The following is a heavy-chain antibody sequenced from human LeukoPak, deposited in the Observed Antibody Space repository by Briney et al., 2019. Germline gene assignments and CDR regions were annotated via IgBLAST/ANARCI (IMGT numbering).Heavy chain of an antibody. J-gene: IGHJ4*02. Sequence: GGSLRLSCAASGFTFSNYGVHWVRQAPGKGLEWVAVVSYDGGITYYADSVEGRFIISRDNSKNTLYLQLNSLRAEDTAVYYCAKQRVRGDHYFDYWGQGTLVTVSS. V-gene: IGHV3-30*18. CDR3: AKQRVRGDHYFDY. CDR1: GFTFSNYG. CDR2: VSYDGGIT. D-gene: IGHD3-10*01.